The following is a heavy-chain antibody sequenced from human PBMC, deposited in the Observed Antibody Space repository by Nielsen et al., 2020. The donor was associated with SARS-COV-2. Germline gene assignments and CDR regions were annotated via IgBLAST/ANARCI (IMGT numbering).Heavy chain of an antibody. V-gene: IGHV3-23*01. CDR1: GFTFSSYA. CDR3: AKFNYYDSSGYYFGFYYYYGMDV. Sequence: GESLKISCAASGFTFSSYAMSWVRQAPGKGLEWVSAISGSGGSTYYADSVKGRFTISRDNSKNTLYLQMNSLRAEDTAVYYCAKFNYYDSSGYYFGFYYYYGMDVWGQGTTVTVSS. CDR2: ISGSGGST. D-gene: IGHD3-22*01. J-gene: IGHJ6*02.